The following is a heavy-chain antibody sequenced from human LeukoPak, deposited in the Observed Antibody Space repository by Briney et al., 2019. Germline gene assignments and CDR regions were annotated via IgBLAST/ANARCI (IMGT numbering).Heavy chain of an antibody. D-gene: IGHD3-22*01. CDR1: GYNFINYG. V-gene: IGHV1-18*01. J-gene: IGHJ3*02. CDR3: ARGGNDSSGLYAFDI. Sequence: ASVKVSCKGSGYNFINYGISWVRQAPGQGLEWMGRISAYDGETTYAQKFQGRVTVTRDTSTSTVYMELSSLRSEDTAVYYCARGGNDSSGLYAFDIWGQGTMVTVSS. CDR2: ISAYDGET.